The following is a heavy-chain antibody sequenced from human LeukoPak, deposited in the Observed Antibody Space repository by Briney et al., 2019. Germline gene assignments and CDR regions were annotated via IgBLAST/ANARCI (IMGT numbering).Heavy chain of an antibody. Sequence: GGSLRLSCAASGFTFSDYNMNWVRQSPEKGLEWVSSITSGTTYIYYADSVRGRFTLSRDNAKNSLYLQMNSLRAEDTAVYYCARIGYSSSSTDFWGQGTLVTVSS. CDR1: GFTFSDYN. V-gene: IGHV3-21*01. J-gene: IGHJ4*02. CDR2: ITSGTTYI. CDR3: ARIGYSSSSTDF. D-gene: IGHD6-6*01.